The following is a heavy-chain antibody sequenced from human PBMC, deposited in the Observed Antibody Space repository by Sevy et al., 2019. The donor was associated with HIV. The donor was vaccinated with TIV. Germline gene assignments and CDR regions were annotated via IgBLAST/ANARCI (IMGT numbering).Heavy chain of an antibody. CDR2: IHYSGGT. Sequence: SETLSLTCTVSGGSISSSDSYWSWIRQPPGKGLQWIGYIHYSGGTYYNPFLKSRVAMSVDTSEKQFSLRLSFLTAADTAIYHRANKRGYSHGPFDSWGQGTLVTVSS. J-gene: IGHJ4*02. CDR1: GGSISSSDSY. CDR3: ANKRGYSHGPFDS. D-gene: IGHD5-12*01. V-gene: IGHV4-30-4*01.